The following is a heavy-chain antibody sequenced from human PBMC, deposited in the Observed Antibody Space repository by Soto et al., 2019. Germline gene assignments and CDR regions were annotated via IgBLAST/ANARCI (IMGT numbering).Heavy chain of an antibody. CDR1: GYTFTNYG. CDR3: SRGTSIPASGDY. V-gene: IGHV1-18*01. Sequence: ASVKVSCKASGYTFTNYGINWVRQAPGQGLEWLGWVSAYNGERRYAQRVQARVIMTTDTSTTTAYMELRSLRSDDTAVYYCSRGTSIPASGDYWCQGTLVTVSS. CDR2: VSAYNGER. D-gene: IGHD6-6*01. J-gene: IGHJ4*01.